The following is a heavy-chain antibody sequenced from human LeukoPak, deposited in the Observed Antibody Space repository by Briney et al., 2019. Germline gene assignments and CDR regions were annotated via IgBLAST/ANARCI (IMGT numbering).Heavy chain of an antibody. Sequence: ASVKVSCKASGYTFTSYYMHWVRQAPGQGLEWMGIINPSGGGTNYAQKFQGRVTMTRDTSISTAYMELSRLRSDDTAVYYCARPQTRGQQLVGGYWGQGTLVTVSS. V-gene: IGHV1-2*02. D-gene: IGHD6-13*01. J-gene: IGHJ4*02. CDR1: GYTFTSYY. CDR2: INPSGGGT. CDR3: ARPQTRGQQLVGGY.